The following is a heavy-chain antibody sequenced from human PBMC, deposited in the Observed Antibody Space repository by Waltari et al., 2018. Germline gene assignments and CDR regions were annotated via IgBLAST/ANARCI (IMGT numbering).Heavy chain of an antibody. V-gene: IGHV3-74*01. D-gene: IGHD6-6*01. J-gene: IGHJ6*02. CDR3: ARVRLAHYDYFGFDV. CDR1: GFSFVAYW. Sequence: EVQLVEFGGGLVQPGGSVRLSCEVSGFSFVAYWMHWVRQVPGKGLVLVARINSDGSTINYADSVKGRFTISRDNAKNTVYLQMNSLRVEDTAVYFCARVRLAHYDYFGFDVWGQGTTVTVSS. CDR2: INSDGSTI.